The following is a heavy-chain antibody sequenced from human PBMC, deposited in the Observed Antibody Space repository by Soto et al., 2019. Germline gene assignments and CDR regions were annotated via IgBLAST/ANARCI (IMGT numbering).Heavy chain of an antibody. V-gene: IGHV1-3*01. CDR3: ARARNYDFWSGFKYGMDV. J-gene: IGHJ6*01. Sequence: GSGKVCSKACGYPFTSYAMHLVRQAPGQSLEWMGWINACNGNTKYSQKFQGRVTITRDTSASTAYMELSRLRSEDTAVYYCARARNYDFWSGFKYGMDVWGQGTTVTVSS. D-gene: IGHD3-3*01. CDR1: GYPFTSYA. CDR2: INACNGNT.